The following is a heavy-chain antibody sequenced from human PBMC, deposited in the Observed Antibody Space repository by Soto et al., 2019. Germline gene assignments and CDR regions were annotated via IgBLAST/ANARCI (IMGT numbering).Heavy chain of an antibody. Sequence: QVQLVQSGAEVKKPGSSMKVSCKASGGTFSSYAISWVRQAPGQGLEWMGGIIPIFGTADYAQKFHGRVTITADASTRTAYMELSSLRSEDTAVYYCARGITGTVTYYYGLDVWGQGTTVTVSS. CDR3: ARGITGTVTYYYGLDV. CDR1: GGTFSSYA. CDR2: IIPIFGTA. V-gene: IGHV1-69*12. J-gene: IGHJ6*02. D-gene: IGHD1-20*01.